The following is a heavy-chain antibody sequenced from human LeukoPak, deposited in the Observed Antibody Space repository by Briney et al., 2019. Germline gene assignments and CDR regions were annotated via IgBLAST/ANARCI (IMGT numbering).Heavy chain of an antibody. V-gene: IGHV4-34*01. CDR1: GGSFSGYY. CDR3: ARGGVAAAGMHYYYYGMDV. D-gene: IGHD6-13*01. J-gene: IGHJ6*02. Sequence: PSETLSLTCAVYGGSFSGYYWSWIRQPPGKGLEWIGEINPSGSTNYNPSLKIRVIISVDTSKNQFSLKLSSVPAADTAVYYCARGGVAAAGMHYYYYGMDVWGQGTTVTVSS. CDR2: INPSGST.